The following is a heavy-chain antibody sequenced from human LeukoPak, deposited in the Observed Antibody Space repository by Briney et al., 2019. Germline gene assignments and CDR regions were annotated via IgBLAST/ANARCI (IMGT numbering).Heavy chain of an antibody. V-gene: IGHV4-34*01. CDR2: INHSGST. J-gene: IGHJ4*02. Sequence: PSETLSLTCAVYGGSFSGYYWSWIRQPPGKGLEWIGEINHSGSTNYNPSLKGRVTISVDTSKNQFSLKLSSVTAADTAVYYCARHLEGRITIFGVVIPNYYFDYWGQGTLVTVSS. CDR1: GGSFSGYY. D-gene: IGHD3-3*01. CDR3: ARHLEGRITIFGVVIPNYYFDY.